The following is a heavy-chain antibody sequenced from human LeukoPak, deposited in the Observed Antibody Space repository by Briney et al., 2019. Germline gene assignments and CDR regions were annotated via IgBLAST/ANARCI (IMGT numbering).Heavy chain of an antibody. CDR1: GGSISTFF. D-gene: IGHD6-19*01. V-gene: IGHV4-4*07. CDR3: ARESETVAGRGLDY. J-gene: IGHJ4*02. CDR2: IYTSGST. Sequence: SETLSLTCTVPGGSISTFFWTWIRQPAGKGLEWIGRIYTSGSTNYNASLKSRVTMSVDTSKNQFSLKLSSVTAADTAVYYCARESETVAGRGLDYWGQGTLVTVSS.